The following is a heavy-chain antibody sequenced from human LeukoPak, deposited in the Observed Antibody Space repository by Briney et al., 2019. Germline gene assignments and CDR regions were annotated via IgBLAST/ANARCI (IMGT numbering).Heavy chain of an antibody. J-gene: IGHJ6*02. CDR2: ISAYNGNT. V-gene: IGHV1-18*01. CDR1: GYTFTSYG. Sequence: GASVKVSCKASGYTFTSYGISWVRQAPGQGLEWMGWISAYNGNTNYAQKLQGRVTMTTDTSTSTAYMELRSLRSDDTAVHYCAREGQLRELLFYYYYGMDVWGQGTTVTVSS. D-gene: IGHD1-26*01. CDR3: AREGQLRELLFYYYYGMDV.